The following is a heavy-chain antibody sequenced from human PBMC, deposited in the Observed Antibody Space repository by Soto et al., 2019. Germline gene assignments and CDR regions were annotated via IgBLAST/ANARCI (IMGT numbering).Heavy chain of an antibody. Sequence: PGEPRSLTCGVYGGSFSGDYWSWIRQPPGEGLEWIGEINHSGSTNYNPSLKSRVTISVDTSKNQFPLKLSSVTAADTAVYYCARGWLIAVAGIQNWFDPWGQGTLVTVSS. D-gene: IGHD6-19*01. V-gene: IGHV4-34*01. CDR3: ARGWLIAVAGIQNWFDP. CDR2: INHSGST. J-gene: IGHJ5*02. CDR1: GGSFSGDY.